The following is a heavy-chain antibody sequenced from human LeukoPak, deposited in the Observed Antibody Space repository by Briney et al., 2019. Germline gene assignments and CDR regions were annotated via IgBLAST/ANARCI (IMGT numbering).Heavy chain of an antibody. CDR1: GGSISSYY. CDR3: ARVGSGWYYYFDC. V-gene: IGHV4-38-2*02. CDR2: IYHSGST. D-gene: IGHD6-19*01. Sequence: SETLSLTCTVSGGSISSYYWSWIRQPPGKGLEWIGSIYHSGSTYYNPSLKSRVTISVDTSKNQFSLKLSSVTAADTAVYYCARVGSGWYYYFDCWGQGTLVTVSS. J-gene: IGHJ4*02.